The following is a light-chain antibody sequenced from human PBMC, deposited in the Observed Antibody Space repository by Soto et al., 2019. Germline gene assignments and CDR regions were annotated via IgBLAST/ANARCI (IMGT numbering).Light chain of an antibody. CDR1: QSVSNNY. V-gene: IGKV3-20*01. J-gene: IGKJ3*01. CDR3: QQYGTSPRSFT. Sequence: EIVLTQSPGTLSLSPGERATLSCRASQSVSNNYLAWYQQKVGQAPRLLIYGASSRATGIPDRFSGSGSGTDFTLTISRLEPEDFAVYYCQQYGTSPRSFTFGPGTKVDIK. CDR2: GAS.